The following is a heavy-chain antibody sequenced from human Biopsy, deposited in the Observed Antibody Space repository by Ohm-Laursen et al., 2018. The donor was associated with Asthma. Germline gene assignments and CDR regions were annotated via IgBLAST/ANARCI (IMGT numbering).Heavy chain of an antibody. V-gene: IGHV4-39*01. CDR1: SGSGGYMRSGNYY. J-gene: IGHJ4*02. D-gene: IGHD2-2*01. Sequence: TLSLTCSLSSGSGGYMRSGNYYWGWIRQPPGKGLEWIGSMYYGETTYYSPSLKSRVTISVDTSKNHFSLILSSVTAADTAVYYCARHDHRWDTYADFWGQGTLVTVSS. CDR2: MYYGETT. CDR3: ARHDHRWDTYADF.